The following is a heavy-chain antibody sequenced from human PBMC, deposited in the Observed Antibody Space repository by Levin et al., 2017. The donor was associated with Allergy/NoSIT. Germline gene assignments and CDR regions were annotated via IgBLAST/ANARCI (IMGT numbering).Heavy chain of an antibody. D-gene: IGHD3-10*01. CDR1: GASISGGTLY. V-gene: IGHV4-31*03. CDR3: ARDECAWLGECYGMDV. Sequence: SETLSLTCTVSGASISGGTLYWSWIRQRPGKGLEWIGFIHHSGSAYYNPSLKSRLTMSLDTSKSQFSLRVTSVTAADTAVYYCARDECAWLGECYGMDVWGQGTTVIVSS. J-gene: IGHJ6*02. CDR2: IHHSGSA.